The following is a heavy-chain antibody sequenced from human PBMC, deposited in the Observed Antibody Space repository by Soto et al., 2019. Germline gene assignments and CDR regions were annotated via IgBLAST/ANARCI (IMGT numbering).Heavy chain of an antibody. V-gene: IGHV1-46*01. CDR3: ASARVRSHSPAFES. CDR1: GYTFTSYY. CDR2: INANSGST. Sequence: SVKVSCKASGYTFTSYYIHWVRQAPGQGLEWMGIINANSGSTNYAQKLQGRVTMTRDTSTSTAYMELSSLRSEDTAVYYCASARVRSHSPAFESCGQGTTVTV. J-gene: IGHJ3*01.